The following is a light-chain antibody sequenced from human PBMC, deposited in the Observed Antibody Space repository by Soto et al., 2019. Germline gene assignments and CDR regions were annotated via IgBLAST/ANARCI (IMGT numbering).Light chain of an antibody. V-gene: IGLV2-14*01. CDR1: ITDIGAYNY. CDR3: SSHTLSITPYV. J-gene: IGLJ1*01. CDR2: GVS. Sequence: QSALTQPASVSGSPGQSITISCTGTITDIGAYNYVSWYQQHPGKAPKLLIYGVSSRPSGVSNRFSGSKSGNAAYLTISGLQADDEAEYYCSSHTLSITPYVFGTGTKVTVL.